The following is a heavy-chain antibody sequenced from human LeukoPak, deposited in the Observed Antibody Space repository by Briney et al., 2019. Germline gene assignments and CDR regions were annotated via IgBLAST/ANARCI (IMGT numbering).Heavy chain of an antibody. J-gene: IGHJ6*02. D-gene: IGHD3-9*01. V-gene: IGHV3-30-3*01. Sequence: PGGSLRLSCAASGFTFSSYWMSWVRQAPGKGLEWVAVISYDGSNKYYADSVKGRFTISRDNSKNTLYLQMNSLRAEDTAVYYCASRYFDWLFSHYYYYYGMDVWGQGTTVTVSS. CDR2: ISYDGSNK. CDR1: GFTFSSYW. CDR3: ASRYFDWLFSHYYYYYGMDV.